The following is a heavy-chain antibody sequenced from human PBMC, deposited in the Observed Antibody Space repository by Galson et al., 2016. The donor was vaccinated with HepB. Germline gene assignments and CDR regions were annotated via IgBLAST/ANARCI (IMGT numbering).Heavy chain of an antibody. V-gene: IGHV1-24*01. CDR3: ATGSGSSSREYYYSYYGMDV. Sequence: SVKVSCKVSGYTLNEVYIHWVRQAPGKGLEWMGGSDPENGETIYAQKFQGRVTMTEDTSTDTAYMELSSLRSEDTAVYYCATGSGSSSREYYYSYYGMDVWGQGTTVTVSS. D-gene: IGHD6-6*01. CDR1: GYTLNEVY. CDR2: SDPENGET. J-gene: IGHJ6*02.